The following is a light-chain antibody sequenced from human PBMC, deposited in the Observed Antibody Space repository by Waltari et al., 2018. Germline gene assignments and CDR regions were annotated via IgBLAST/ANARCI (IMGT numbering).Light chain of an antibody. Sequence: IQLTQSPSSLSASVGDRVTITCRASQGIRSYLAWYQQKPGKAPKLLMYASSTLESGVPPRFSGSGFGTDFTLTISSLQPEDFATYHCQQLYSYPETFGQGTKLEIK. CDR3: QQLYSYPET. CDR2: ASS. V-gene: IGKV1-9*01. CDR1: QGIRSY. J-gene: IGKJ2*01.